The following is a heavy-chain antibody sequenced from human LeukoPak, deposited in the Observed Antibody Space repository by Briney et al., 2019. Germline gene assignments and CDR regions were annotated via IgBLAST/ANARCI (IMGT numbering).Heavy chain of an antibody. J-gene: IGHJ3*02. Sequence: PGGSLRLSCAASGFTFSSYWMSWVRQAPGKGLEWVANIKQDGSEKYYVDSVKGRFTISRDNAKNSLYLQMNSLRAEDTAVYYCARDRGTERWPPPFDIWGQGTMVTVSS. CDR3: ARDRGTERWPPPFDI. CDR2: IKQDGSEK. V-gene: IGHV3-7*01. CDR1: GFTFSSYW. D-gene: IGHD4-23*01.